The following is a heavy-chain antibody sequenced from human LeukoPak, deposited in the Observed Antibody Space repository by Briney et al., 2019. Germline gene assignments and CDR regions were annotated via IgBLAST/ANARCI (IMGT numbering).Heavy chain of an antibody. Sequence: NPSETLSLTCNVSGGSVSSGSYFWPWIRQPPGKGLEWIGYIYHSGSTYYNPSLKSRVTISVDRSKNQFSLKLSSVTAADTAVYYCARGGWRITMVRGPKTGFDPWGQGTLVTVSS. CDR2: IYHSGST. CDR3: ARGGWRITMVRGPKTGFDP. V-gene: IGHV4-30-2*01. CDR1: GGSVSSGSYF. D-gene: IGHD3-10*01. J-gene: IGHJ5*02.